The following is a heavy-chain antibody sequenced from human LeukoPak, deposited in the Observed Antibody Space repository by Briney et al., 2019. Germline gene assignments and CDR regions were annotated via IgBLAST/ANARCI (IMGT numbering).Heavy chain of an antibody. CDR2: INPNSGGT. V-gene: IGHV1-2*02. Sequence: GASVKVSCKASGYTFTGCYMHWVRQAPGQGLEWMGWINPNSGGTNYAQKFQGRVTMTTDTSISTAYMELSRLRSDDTAVYYCARNDFWSGYYPSDYWGQGTLVTVSS. J-gene: IGHJ4*02. CDR3: ARNDFWSGYYPSDY. CDR1: GYTFTGCY. D-gene: IGHD3-3*01.